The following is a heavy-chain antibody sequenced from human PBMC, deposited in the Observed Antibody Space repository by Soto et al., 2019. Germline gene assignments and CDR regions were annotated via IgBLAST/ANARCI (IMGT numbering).Heavy chain of an antibody. Sequence: QLQLLQSGAELREPGASVKVSCKASGYSFTSLDINWVRQTAGQGLEWMGWMEPSTGRTGYAQKFQGRVTMTRDTSINTAYMELTTLTSDDTAFYYCARGVSAGVDYWGQGTLVTVSS. J-gene: IGHJ4*02. CDR2: MEPSTGRT. CDR3: ARGVSAGVDY. V-gene: IGHV1-8*01. CDR1: GYSFTSLD. D-gene: IGHD1-26*01.